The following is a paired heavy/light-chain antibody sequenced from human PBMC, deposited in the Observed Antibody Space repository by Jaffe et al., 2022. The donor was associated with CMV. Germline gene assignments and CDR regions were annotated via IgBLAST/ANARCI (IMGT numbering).Light chain of an antibody. CDR2: QST. V-gene: IGLV3-1*01. CDR1: RLGDKS. CDR3: QAWDRTSWV. Sequence: SYDLTQSPSVSVSPGHTAIITCTGHRLGDKSVSWFQQKPGQPPVLVIYQSTKRPSRIPERFSGSNSGNTATLTLSGTQEMDEGDYYCQAWDRTSWVFGGGTRLTVL. J-gene: IGLJ3*02.
Heavy chain of an antibody. V-gene: IGHV3-33*08. CDR2: IWYDGGYK. J-gene: IGHJ6*03. CDR3: ARDGGCTSSSCATYYMDV. D-gene: IGHD2-2*01. CDR1: GFSLSSNA. Sequence: QVQLVESGGGVVQPGTSLRLSCAVSGFSLSSNAMHWVRQAPGKGLEWVAVIWYDGGYKFYGDSVQGRFTVSRDSSKNTLELQMNSLGVEDTAVYYCARDGGCTSSSCATYYMDVWGKGTTVTVSS.